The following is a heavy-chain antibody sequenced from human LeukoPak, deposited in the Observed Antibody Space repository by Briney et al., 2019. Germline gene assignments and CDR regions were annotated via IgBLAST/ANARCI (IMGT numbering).Heavy chain of an antibody. D-gene: IGHD2-15*01. CDR1: GFTFTTYG. V-gene: IGHV1-18*01. J-gene: IGHJ4*02. CDR2: INAYNGNT. CDR3: ARVLAATRIYYFDY. Sequence: ASVKVSCKASGFTFTTYGISWVRQAPGQGLEWIGWINAYNGNTKYAQKFRGRVTMTTDTSTSTAYMELRSLRSDDTAVYYCARVLAATRIYYFDYWGQGTLVTVSS.